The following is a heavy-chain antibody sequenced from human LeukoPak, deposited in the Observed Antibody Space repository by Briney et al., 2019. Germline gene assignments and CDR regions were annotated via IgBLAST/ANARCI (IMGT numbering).Heavy chain of an antibody. D-gene: IGHD3-10*01. J-gene: IGHJ3*02. CDR1: GDSINNYY. CDR2: INYSGSS. CDR3: ARGPLGDLFNDAFDI. Sequence: SETLSLTCTVSGDSINNYYWSWIRQPPGKGLEWIGNINYSGSSNSNPSLKSRATISVDMSRKHFFLDLISVTAADTAVYYCARGPLGDLFNDAFDIWGQGTMVTVSS. V-gene: IGHV4-59*01.